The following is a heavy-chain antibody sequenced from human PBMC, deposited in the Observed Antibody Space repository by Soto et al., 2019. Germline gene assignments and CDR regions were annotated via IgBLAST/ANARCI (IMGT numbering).Heavy chain of an antibody. D-gene: IGHD3-3*01. CDR3: ARDFDFWSTTGPSNWFDP. J-gene: IGHJ5*02. Sequence: PSQTLSLTCAISGDSVSSNSAAWNWIRQSPSRGLEWLGRTYYRSKWYNDYAVSVKSRITINPDTSKNQFSLQLNSVTPEDTAVYYCARDFDFWSTTGPSNWFDPWGQGTLVTVFS. CDR1: GDSVSSNSAA. CDR2: TYYRSKWYN. V-gene: IGHV6-1*01.